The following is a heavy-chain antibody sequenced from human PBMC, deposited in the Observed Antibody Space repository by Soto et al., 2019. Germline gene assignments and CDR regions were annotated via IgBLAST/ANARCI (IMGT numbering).Heavy chain of an antibody. J-gene: IGHJ4*02. D-gene: IGHD6-19*01. Sequence: QVQLVQSGAEVKRPGSSVKVSCKASAGTFSTYFNWVRQAPGQGPEWMGRLIPILGTPNYAQKFQGRVTITADKSTSTAYMELSSLRSEDTAVYYCARDKWLVDWGQGTLVTVSS. CDR3: ARDKWLVD. CDR2: LIPILGTP. V-gene: IGHV1-69*08. CDR1: AGTFSTY.